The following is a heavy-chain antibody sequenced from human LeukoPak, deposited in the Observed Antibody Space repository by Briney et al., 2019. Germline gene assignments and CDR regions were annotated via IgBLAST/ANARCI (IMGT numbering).Heavy chain of an antibody. D-gene: IGHD5-12*01. Sequence: PGGSLRLSCAASGFTFSDDYMSWIRQAQGKGLEWVSYISSSGSTIYYADSVKGRFTISRDNAKNSLYLQMNSLRAEDTAVYHCARRVARAYNYYYYYYMDVWGKGTTVTVSS. CDR2: ISSSGSTI. CDR1: GFTFSDDY. V-gene: IGHV3-11*04. J-gene: IGHJ6*03. CDR3: ARRVARAYNYYYYYYMDV.